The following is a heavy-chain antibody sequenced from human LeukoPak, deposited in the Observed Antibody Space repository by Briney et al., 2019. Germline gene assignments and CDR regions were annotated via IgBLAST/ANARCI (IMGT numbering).Heavy chain of an antibody. D-gene: IGHD1-26*01. J-gene: IGHJ4*02. CDR1: GGSISSSSYY. V-gene: IGHV4-31*03. Sequence: SETLSLTCTVSGGSISSSSYYWGWIRQPPGKGLEWIGYIYYSGSTYYNPSLKSRVTISVDTSKNQFSLKLSSVTAADTAVYYCAGRGSSPRYYFDYWGQGTLVTVSS. CDR3: AGRGSSPRYYFDY. CDR2: IYYSGST.